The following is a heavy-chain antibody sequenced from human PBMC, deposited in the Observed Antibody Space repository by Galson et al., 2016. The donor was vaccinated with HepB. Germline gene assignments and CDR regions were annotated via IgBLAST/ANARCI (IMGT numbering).Heavy chain of an antibody. J-gene: IGHJ4*02. Sequence: SLRLSCAVSGFTFSHHSMSWVRQAPGKGLEWVSAISENGGSTHYADSVKGRFTISRDNSKNTLYLQMNSVRAEDTAVYYCARGPNYGARSDYLDYWGQGILVTVSS. CDR3: ARGPNYGARSDYLDY. CDR1: GFTFSHHS. V-gene: IGHV3-23*01. D-gene: IGHD3-10*01. CDR2: ISENGGST.